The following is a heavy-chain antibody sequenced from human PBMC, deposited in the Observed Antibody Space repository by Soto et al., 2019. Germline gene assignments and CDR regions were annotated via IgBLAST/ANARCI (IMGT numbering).Heavy chain of an antibody. D-gene: IGHD2-8*01. CDR1: AGSISTINYY. J-gene: IGHJ3*01. V-gene: IGHV4-31*03. Sequence: QVQLQESGTGLVRPSQTLSLTCTVSAGSISTINYYWSWIRQHPQKGLEWIGYISYSGSTFYHSSLKSRVTILLDTSKKQFSLTLTSVTAADTAVYYCARSAQWDGFDPWGQGTMVTVSS. CDR2: ISYSGST. CDR3: ARSAQWDGFDP.